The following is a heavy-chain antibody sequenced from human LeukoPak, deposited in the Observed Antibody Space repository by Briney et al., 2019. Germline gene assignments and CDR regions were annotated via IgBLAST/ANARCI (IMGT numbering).Heavy chain of an antibody. CDR2: IRGSGVTT. D-gene: IGHD4-11*01. CDR1: GFTFRGYG. CDR3: AKDAAANVDYPYYFDY. V-gene: IGHV3-23*01. Sequence: GGSLRLSCAASGFTFRGYGMSWVRQAPGKGLEWVSAIRGSGVTTCYADSVKGRFTISRDNSRTTLYLLMNSLRAEDTAVYYCAKDAAANVDYPYYFDYWGQGALVTVSS. J-gene: IGHJ4*02.